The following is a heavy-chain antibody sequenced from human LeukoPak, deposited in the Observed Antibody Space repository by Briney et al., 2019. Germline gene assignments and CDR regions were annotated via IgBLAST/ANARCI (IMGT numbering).Heavy chain of an antibody. V-gene: IGHV1-8*01. J-gene: IGHJ4*02. Sequence: ASVKVSCKASGYTFTSYDFNWVRQATGQRPEWMGWMSPNSGDTGYAQKFQDRVTMTRNTSISTAYMELSSLRSDDTAVYYCARGPSNWGYDYWGPGTLVTVSS. CDR2: MSPNSGDT. D-gene: IGHD7-27*01. CDR3: ARGPSNWGYDY. CDR1: GYTFTSYD.